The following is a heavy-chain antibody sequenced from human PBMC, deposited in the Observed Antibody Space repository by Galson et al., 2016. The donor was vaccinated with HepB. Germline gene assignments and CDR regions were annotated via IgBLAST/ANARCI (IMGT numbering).Heavy chain of an antibody. CDR2: VYYSGST. D-gene: IGHD1-26*01. J-gene: IGHJ3*01. CDR3: ARHRRERSPWDAFDV. CDR1: GDAISGSTYS. Sequence: SETLSLTCTVSGDAISGSTYSWGWIRQPPGKGLEWIGSVYYSGSTYNNPSVRSRLTISVDTSKNQFSLNLKSVTAADTAGYFCARHRRERSPWDAFDVWGQGTMVTVSS. V-gene: IGHV4-39*07.